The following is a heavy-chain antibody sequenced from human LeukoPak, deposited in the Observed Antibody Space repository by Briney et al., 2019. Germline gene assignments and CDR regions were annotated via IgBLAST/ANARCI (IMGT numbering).Heavy chain of an antibody. CDR1: GYSFTSYW. CDR3: ARLRGAISGILVPCFDY. CDR2: IYPGDSDT. J-gene: IGHJ4*02. Sequence: GESLKISCKGSGYSFTSYWIGWVRQMPGKGLEWMGIIYPGDSDTRYSPSFQGQVTMSADKSISTAYLQWSSLKASDTAMYYCARLRGAISGILVPCFDYWGQGTPVTVSS. D-gene: IGHD1-20*01. V-gene: IGHV5-51*01.